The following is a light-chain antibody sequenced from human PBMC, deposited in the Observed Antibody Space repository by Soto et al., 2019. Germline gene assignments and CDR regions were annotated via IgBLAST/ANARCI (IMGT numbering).Light chain of an antibody. Sequence: AILMTQSPSSLSASSGDGVTITWRASQGISSYLAWYQQKPEKAPKRLIYAAFTLQSGVPLRFSGSGSGTEFTLTISSLQPEDFATYFCLQHNNYPWTFGQGTKVDIK. CDR3: LQHNNYPWT. J-gene: IGKJ1*01. V-gene: IGKV1-8*01. CDR2: AAF. CDR1: QGISSY.